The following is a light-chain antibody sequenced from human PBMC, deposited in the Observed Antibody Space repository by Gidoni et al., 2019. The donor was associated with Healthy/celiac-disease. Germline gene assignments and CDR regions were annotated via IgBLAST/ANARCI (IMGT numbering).Light chain of an antibody. CDR2: AAS. CDR1: QSISSY. Sequence: DNQMTQSPSSLSASVGDRVTITCRASQSISSYLNWYQQKPGKAPKLLIYAASSLQSGVPSRFSGSGSGTDFTLTISSLQPEDFATYYCQQSYSTPYTFGHGTKLDIK. V-gene: IGKV1-39*01. CDR3: QQSYSTPYT. J-gene: IGKJ2*01.